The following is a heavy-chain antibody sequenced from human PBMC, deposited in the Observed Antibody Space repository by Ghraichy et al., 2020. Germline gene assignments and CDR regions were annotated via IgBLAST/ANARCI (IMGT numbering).Heavy chain of an antibody. Sequence: SCKTSEYSFTAYPIHWVRQTPGQGLEWMGWIQTANGKPKYSQRFQDRITITRDTSARTVYMELSSLRSQDTAVYYCARGTTMVQGASDWGQGTQVTVSS. D-gene: IGHD3-10*01. V-gene: IGHV1-3*04. CDR3: ARGTTMVQGASD. CDR1: EYSFTAYP. J-gene: IGHJ4*02. CDR2: IQTANGKP.